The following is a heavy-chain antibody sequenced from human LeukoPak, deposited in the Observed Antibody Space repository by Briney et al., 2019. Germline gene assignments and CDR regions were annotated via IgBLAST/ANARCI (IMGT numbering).Heavy chain of an antibody. CDR1: GGSISSGGYY. D-gene: IGHD3-10*01. V-gene: IGHV4-61*08. Sequence: SETLSLTCTVSGGSISSGGYYWSWIRQHPGKGLEWIGYIYYSGSTYYNPSLKSRVTISLDTSKNQFSLKLNSVTAADTAVYYCARDRGYGDAFDIWGQGTMVTVSS. CDR3: ARDRGYGDAFDI. CDR2: IYYSGST. J-gene: IGHJ3*02.